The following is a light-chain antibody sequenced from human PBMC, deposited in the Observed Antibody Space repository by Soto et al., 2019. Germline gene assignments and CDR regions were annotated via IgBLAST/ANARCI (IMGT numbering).Light chain of an antibody. V-gene: IGKV1-5*03. CDR1: QSISSW. J-gene: IGKJ2*01. CDR2: RAS. CDR3: QQYNSYSYT. Sequence: DIQMPQSPSTLSASVGDRVTITCRASQSISSWLAWYQQKPGKAPKLLIYRASSLESGVSSRFSGSGSGTEFTLTISSLQPDDFATYYCQQYNSYSYTFGQGTKVDIK.